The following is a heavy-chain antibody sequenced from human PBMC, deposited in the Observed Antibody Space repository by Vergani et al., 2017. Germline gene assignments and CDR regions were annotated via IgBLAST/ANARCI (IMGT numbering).Heavy chain of an antibody. D-gene: IGHD1-26*01. CDR2: ISPKTGGT. J-gene: IGHJ5*01. CDR1: ESTFSDYN. Sequence: VQLVQSGAEVRKPGASMKVSCQASESTFSDYNIHWVRQAPGQGLQWMGWISPKTGGTDYLQRFQDRVTITRDASTKTVYLKMTRLTSADTAIYYCAHSWNFGRRDWFDSWGPGTLVTVSS. V-gene: IGHV1-2*02. CDR3: AHSWNFGRRDWFDS.